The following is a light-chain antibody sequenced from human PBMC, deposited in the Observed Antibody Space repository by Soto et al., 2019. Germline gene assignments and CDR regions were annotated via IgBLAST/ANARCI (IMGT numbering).Light chain of an antibody. Sequence: DIQMTQSPATLSTSVGNRVTITCRARQSVRSWLVWYQQNPGQVPKLLIYKATSLNRGVPSRFRGGGSETEFTLNITSLQPDDFATYYCQQFNTYSFGGGTTVDIK. V-gene: IGKV1-5*03. CDR3: QQFNTYS. CDR2: KAT. CDR1: QSVRSW. J-gene: IGKJ4*01.